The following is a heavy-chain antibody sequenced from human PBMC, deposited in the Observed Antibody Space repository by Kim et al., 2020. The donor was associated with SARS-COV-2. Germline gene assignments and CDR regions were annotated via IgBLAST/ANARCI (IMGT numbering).Heavy chain of an antibody. D-gene: IGHD3-3*01. V-gene: IGHV4-59*01. J-gene: IGHJ4*02. CDR3: ARSNYDFWSGYADY. Sequence: NPSLKSRVTISVDTSKNQFSLKLSSVTAADTAVYYCARSNYDFWSGYADYWGQGTLVTVSS.